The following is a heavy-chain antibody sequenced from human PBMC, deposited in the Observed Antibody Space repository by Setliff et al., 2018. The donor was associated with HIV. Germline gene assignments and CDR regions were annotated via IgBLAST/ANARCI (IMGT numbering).Heavy chain of an antibody. CDR3: ARGKTGTSRGSFDP. CDR2: ISQTGNT. D-gene: IGHD1-1*01. J-gene: IGHJ5*02. CDR1: GGSITSSSNY. Sequence: PSETLSLTCTVSGGSITSSSNYWNWIRQPPGKGLEWIGEISQTGNTNYNPSLKSTVTISTDTSNKHFSLKPNSVTAADTAVYYRARGKTGTSRGSFDPWGQGTQVTVSS. V-gene: IGHV4-39*02.